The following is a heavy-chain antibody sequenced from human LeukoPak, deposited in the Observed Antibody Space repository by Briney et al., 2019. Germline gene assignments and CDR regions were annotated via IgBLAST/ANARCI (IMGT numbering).Heavy chain of an antibody. Sequence: SETLSLTCTVSGGSISSYYWSWIRQPPGKGLEWIGYIYYSGSTDYNPSLKSRVTISVDTSKNQFSLKLSSVTAADTAVYYCARSRWFDSWGQGTLVTVSS. CDR2: IYYSGST. J-gene: IGHJ5*01. V-gene: IGHV4-59*01. CDR1: GGSISSYY. CDR3: ARSRWFDS.